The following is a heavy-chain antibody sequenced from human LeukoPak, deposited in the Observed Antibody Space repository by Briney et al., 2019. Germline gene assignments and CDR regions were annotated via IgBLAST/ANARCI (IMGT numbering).Heavy chain of an antibody. V-gene: IGHV3-7*04. D-gene: IGHD6-19*01. J-gene: IGHJ4*02. CDR2: IKQDGSEK. CDR3: ARDGGGWTYFDY. Sequence: GGSLRLSCAASGFIISNYWMAWVRQAPGRGLEWVANIKQDGSEKYYVDSVKGRFTISRDNAKNSLFLQMNSLRPEDTAVYYCARDGGGWTYFDYLGQGALVTVSS. CDR1: GFIISNYW.